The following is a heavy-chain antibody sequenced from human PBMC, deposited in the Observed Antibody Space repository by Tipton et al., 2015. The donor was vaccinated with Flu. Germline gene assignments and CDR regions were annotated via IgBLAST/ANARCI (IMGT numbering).Heavy chain of an antibody. V-gene: IGHV4-4*07. CDR3: ATYYYGSGTQSAFDY. CDR2: MYSSGTT. CDR1: GGSISSFY. D-gene: IGHD3-10*01. J-gene: IGHJ4*02. Sequence: TLSLTCTVSGGSISSFYWSWIRQPAGKGLEWIGRMYSSGTTKYNPSLKSRVTMSVDTTKNQFSLKLSSVTAADTAVYYCATYYYGSGTQSAFDYWGQGTLVTVSS.